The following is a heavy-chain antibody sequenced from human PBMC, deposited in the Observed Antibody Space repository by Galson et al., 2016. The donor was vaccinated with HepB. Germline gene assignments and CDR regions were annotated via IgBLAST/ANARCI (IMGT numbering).Heavy chain of an antibody. Sequence: SLRLSCAASGFSFSSYNMDWVRRAPGKGLGWVSYISRTGETFYYADSVKGRFTISRDNAKNLLYLQMNSLRDEDTAVYYCARDRRHNYAFFDSWGQGTLVTVSS. CDR1: GFSFSSYN. CDR3: ARDRRHNYAFFDS. V-gene: IGHV3-48*02. D-gene: IGHD3-16*01. J-gene: IGHJ4*02. CDR2: ISRTGETF.